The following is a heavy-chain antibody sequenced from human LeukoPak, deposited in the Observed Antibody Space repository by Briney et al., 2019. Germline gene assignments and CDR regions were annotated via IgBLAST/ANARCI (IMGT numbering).Heavy chain of an antibody. D-gene: IGHD3-10*01. Sequence: ASVKVSCKASGYTFTGYYMHWVRQAPGQGLEWMGWINPNSGGTNYAQKFQGRVTMTRDTSISTAYMELSRLKSDDTAVYYCARDGRSGTHPYNWFDPWGLGTLVTVSS. CDR1: GYTFTGYY. CDR3: ARDGRSGTHPYNWFDP. CDR2: INPNSGGT. J-gene: IGHJ5*02. V-gene: IGHV1-2*02.